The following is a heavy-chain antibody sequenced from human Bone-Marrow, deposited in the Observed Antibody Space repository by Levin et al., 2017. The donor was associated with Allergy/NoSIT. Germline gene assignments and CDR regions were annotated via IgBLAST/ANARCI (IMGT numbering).Heavy chain of an antibody. Sequence: LETLSLTCTVSGGSISSYYWSWIRQPPGKGLEWIGYIYYSGSTNYNPSLKSRVTISVDTSKNQFSLKLSSVTAADTAVYYCARTPYSGSYSLYDYWGQGTLVTVSS. D-gene: IGHD1-26*01. CDR3: ARTPYSGSYSLYDY. CDR2: IYYSGST. V-gene: IGHV4-59*01. J-gene: IGHJ4*02. CDR1: GGSISSYY.